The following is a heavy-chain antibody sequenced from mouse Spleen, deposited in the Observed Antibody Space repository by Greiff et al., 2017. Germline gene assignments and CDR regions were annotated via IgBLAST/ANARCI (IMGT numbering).Heavy chain of an antibody. CDR1: GYAFSSSW. D-gene: IGHD2-1*01. J-gene: IGHJ4*01. Sequence: VQLVESGPELVKPGASVKISCKASGYAFSSSWMNWVKQRPGKGLEWIGRIYPGDGDTNYNGKFKVKATLTADKSSSTAYMQLSSLTSEDSAVYFCARFYGNRLDYAMDYWGQGTSVTVSS. CDR3: ARFYGNRLDYAMDY. CDR2: IYPGDGDT. V-gene: IGHV1-82*01.